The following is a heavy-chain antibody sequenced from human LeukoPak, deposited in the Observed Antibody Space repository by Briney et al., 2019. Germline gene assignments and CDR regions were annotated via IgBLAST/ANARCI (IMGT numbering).Heavy chain of an antibody. CDR1: GYTFTGYY. Sequence: GASVKVSCKASGYTFTGYYMHWVRQAPGQGLEWMGWINPNSGGTNYAPKFQGGVTMTRDTSISTAYMELSRLRSDDTAVYYCAKRGPTMVRGTPLDYWGQGALVTVSS. CDR2: INPNSGGT. D-gene: IGHD3-10*01. V-gene: IGHV1-2*02. J-gene: IGHJ4*02. CDR3: AKRGPTMVRGTPLDY.